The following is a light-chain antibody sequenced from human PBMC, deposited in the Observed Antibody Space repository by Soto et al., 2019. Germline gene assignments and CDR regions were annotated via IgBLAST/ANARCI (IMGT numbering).Light chain of an antibody. V-gene: IGKV3-20*01. CDR3: QHYGSSRWT. CDR2: GAS. J-gene: IGKJ1*01. CDR1: QSVSSTY. Sequence: EIVLTQSPGTLSLSPGERATLSCRASQSVSSTYLAWYQQKPGQAPRLLIYGASSRATGIPDRFSGSGSGTDFTLTISRLEPEVFAVYYCQHYGSSRWTFGQGTRVDI.